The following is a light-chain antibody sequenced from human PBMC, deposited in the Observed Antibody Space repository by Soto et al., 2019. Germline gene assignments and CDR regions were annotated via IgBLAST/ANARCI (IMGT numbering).Light chain of an antibody. CDR1: SSDVGGYNY. V-gene: IGLV2-14*01. J-gene: IGLJ2*01. Sequence: QSALTQPASVSGSPGQSITISCTGTSSDVGGYNYVSWYQQHPGKAPKLMIYDVSNRPSGVSNRFSGSKSGNTASLTISGLQAEEEADYYCSSYTSSSTQMVFGGGTQLTV. CDR2: DVS. CDR3: SSYTSSSTQMV.